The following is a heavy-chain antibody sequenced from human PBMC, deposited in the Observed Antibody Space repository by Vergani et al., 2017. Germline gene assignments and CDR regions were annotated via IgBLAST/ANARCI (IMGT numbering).Heavy chain of an antibody. Sequence: EENLVESGGGLVKPGGSLRLSCVASGFTFGSYSVNWVRQAPGRGLEWVSSISSSGNYVYSTASVKGRFSISRDNAKCLLSLQMNSLRADDTAVYYCARDQGSGTNRHHYGMDVWGQGTTVTVSS. V-gene: IGHV3-21*06. CDR1: GFTFGSYS. CDR2: ISSSGNYV. D-gene: IGHD3-10*01. J-gene: IGHJ6*02. CDR3: ARDQGSGTNRHHYGMDV.